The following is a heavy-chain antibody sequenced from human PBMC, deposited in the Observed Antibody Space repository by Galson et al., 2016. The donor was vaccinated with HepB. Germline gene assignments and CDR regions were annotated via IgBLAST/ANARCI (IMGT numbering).Heavy chain of an antibody. D-gene: IGHD2-2*02. J-gene: IGHJ6*02. CDR1: GGSVSSASHY. Sequence: VSGGSVSSASHYWSWVRQPTGKGLEWIGYISDSESTNYNPSLKGRVTISLDRSKNQFSLRLNSVIAADTAVYYCAKDEGFYNGMDFWGQGTTVTVSS. V-gene: IGHV4-61*01. CDR3: AKDEGFYNGMDF. CDR2: ISDSEST.